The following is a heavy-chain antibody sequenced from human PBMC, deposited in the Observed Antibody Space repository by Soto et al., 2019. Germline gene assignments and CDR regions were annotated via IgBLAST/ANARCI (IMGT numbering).Heavy chain of an antibody. Sequence: EVQLVESGGGLVKPGGSLRLSCAASGFTCSSYNMNWVRQAPGKGLEWVSSISDSSSYIYYADSVKGRFTISRDNAKNSLYLQMNSLRAEDTAVYYCTGYYYDSSGYYYIDYWGQGTLVTVSS. CDR1: GFTCSSYN. D-gene: IGHD3-22*01. CDR3: TGYYYDSSGYYYIDY. J-gene: IGHJ4*02. V-gene: IGHV3-21*01. CDR2: ISDSSSYI.